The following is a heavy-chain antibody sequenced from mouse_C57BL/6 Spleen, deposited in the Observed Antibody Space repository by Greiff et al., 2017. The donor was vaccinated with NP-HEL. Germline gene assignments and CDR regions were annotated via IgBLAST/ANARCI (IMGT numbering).Heavy chain of an antibody. Sequence: VQLQQSGPELVKPGASVKISCKASGYSFTGYYMNWVKQSPEKSLEWIGEINPSTGGTTYNQKFKAKATLTVDKSSSTAYMQLKSLTSEDSAVYYCARLGTALWGQGTTLTVSS. CDR1: GYSFTGYY. J-gene: IGHJ2*01. CDR3: ARLGTAL. V-gene: IGHV1-42*01. CDR2: INPSTGGT. D-gene: IGHD2-14*01.